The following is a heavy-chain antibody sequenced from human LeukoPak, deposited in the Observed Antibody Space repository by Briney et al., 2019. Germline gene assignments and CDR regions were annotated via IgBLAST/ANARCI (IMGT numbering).Heavy chain of an antibody. J-gene: IGHJ4*02. Sequence: GGSLRLSCAASGFTFDDYVMHWVRQAPGKGLEWVSTISWNTFTVRYADSVKGRVTISRDNAKNSLYLQMNSLRTEDTALYYCAKGLRYFDWADYWGQGTLVTVSS. D-gene: IGHD3-9*01. CDR1: GFTFDDYV. V-gene: IGHV3-9*01. CDR2: ISWNTFTV. CDR3: AKGLRYFDWADY.